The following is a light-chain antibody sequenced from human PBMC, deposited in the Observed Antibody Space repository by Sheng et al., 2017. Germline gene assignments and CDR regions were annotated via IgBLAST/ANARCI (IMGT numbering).Light chain of an antibody. J-gene: IGLJ1*01. CDR2: MSV. CDR3: NSYTATSTP. V-gene: IGLV2-14*03. Sequence: QSALTQPASVSGSPGQSVTISCTGTSSDVGGAVSWYQQHPGKAPKLHNLLMSVNGPLRGRSTRFSGSKSGNTASLTISALQAEDEADYYCNSYTATSTPFGTGTKVTVL. CDR1: SSDVGGA.